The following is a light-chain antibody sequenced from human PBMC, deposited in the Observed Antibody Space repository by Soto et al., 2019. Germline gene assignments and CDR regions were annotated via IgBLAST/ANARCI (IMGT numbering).Light chain of an antibody. CDR1: ISDVWRFDV. CDR2: EGS. Sequence: QSVLTQPASVAGSLGQSITISCTGTISDVWRFDVVSWFQQHPGQVPKLIIYEGSRRPSGVSRRFSGSKSGNTASLTISGLQADEEADYSCCEYVGARTYVFGTGTQVPVL. J-gene: IGLJ1*01. CDR3: CEYVGARTYV. V-gene: IGLV2-23*01.